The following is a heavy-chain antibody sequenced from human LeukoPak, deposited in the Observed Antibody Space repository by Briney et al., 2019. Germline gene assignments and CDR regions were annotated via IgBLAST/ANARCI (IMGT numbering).Heavy chain of an antibody. D-gene: IGHD3-10*01. CDR2: INHSGST. Sequence: SETLSLTCAVFGGSFSGYYWSWIRQPPGKGLEWIGEINHSGSTNYNPSLKSRVTISVDTSKNQFSLKLSSVTAADTAVYYCARHRRSGSYYTPYNWFDPWGQGTLVTVSS. CDR3: ARHRRSGSYYTPYNWFDP. CDR1: GGSFSGYY. V-gene: IGHV4-34*01. J-gene: IGHJ5*02.